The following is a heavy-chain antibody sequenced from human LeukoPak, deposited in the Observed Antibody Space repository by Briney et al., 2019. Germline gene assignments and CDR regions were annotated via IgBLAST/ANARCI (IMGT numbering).Heavy chain of an antibody. CDR1: GGSISSYY. Sequence: SETLSLTCTVSGGSISSYYWSWIRQPPGKGLEWIGYIYYSGSTNYNPSLKSRVTISVDTSKNQFSLKLRSVTAADTAVYYCARRGPVTTPYYYYYMDVWGKGTTVTVSS. J-gene: IGHJ6*03. CDR3: ARRGPVTTPYYYYYMDV. D-gene: IGHD4-17*01. CDR2: IYYSGST. V-gene: IGHV4-59*08.